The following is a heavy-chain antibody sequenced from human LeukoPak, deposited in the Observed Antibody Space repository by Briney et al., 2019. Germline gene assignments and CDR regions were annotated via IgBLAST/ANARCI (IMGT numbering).Heavy chain of an antibody. J-gene: IGHJ6*02. V-gene: IGHV1-2*02. CDR1: GYTFTGYY. D-gene: IGHD5-18*01. CDR2: INPNSGGT. Sequence: ASVKVSCKASGYTFTGYYMHWVRQAPGQGLEWMGWINPNSGGTNYAQKFQGRVTMTEDTSTDTAYMELSSLRSEDTAVYYCATDSGYSYENYYYGMDVWGQGTTVTVSS. CDR3: ATDSGYSYENYYYGMDV.